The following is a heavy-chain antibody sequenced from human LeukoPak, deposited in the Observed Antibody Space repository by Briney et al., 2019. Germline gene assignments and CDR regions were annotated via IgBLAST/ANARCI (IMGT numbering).Heavy chain of an antibody. V-gene: IGHV3-23*01. CDR1: GFTFSSYD. CDR2: ISGSGGYT. J-gene: IGHJ5*01. Sequence: GGSLRLSCAASGFTFSSYDMSWVRQAPGKGLEWVSAISGSGGYTYYADSVKGRFTISRDNAKSTLYLQMNSLRAEDTAVYYCAKYRDGPGRYCSSTPCFPFDSWGQGTLVTVSS. CDR3: AKYRDGPGRYCSSTPCFPFDS. D-gene: IGHD2-2*01.